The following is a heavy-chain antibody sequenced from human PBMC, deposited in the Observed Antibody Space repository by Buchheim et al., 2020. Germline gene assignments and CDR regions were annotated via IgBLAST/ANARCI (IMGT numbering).Heavy chain of an antibody. CDR3: TTGGDIVAVPAAMDYYYYGMDV. J-gene: IGHJ6*02. D-gene: IGHD2-2*01. CDR1: GFTFSNAW. Sequence: EVQLVESGGGLVKPGGSLRLSCAASGFTFSNAWMSWVRQAPGKGLEWVGRIKSKTDGGTTDYAAPVKGRFTISRDDSKTTLYLQMNSLKTEDTAVYYCTTGGDIVAVPAAMDYYYYGMDVWGQGTT. V-gene: IGHV3-15*01. CDR2: IKSKTDGGTT.